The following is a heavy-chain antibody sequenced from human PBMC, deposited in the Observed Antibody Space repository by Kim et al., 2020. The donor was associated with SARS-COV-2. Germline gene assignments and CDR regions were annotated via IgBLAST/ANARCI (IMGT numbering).Heavy chain of an antibody. CDR2: INHSGST. V-gene: IGHV4-34*01. CDR1: GGSFSGYY. CDR3: ARVDYYGMDV. J-gene: IGHJ6*02. Sequence: SETLSLTCAAYGGSFSGYYWSWIRQPPGKGLEWIGEINHSGSTNYNPSLKSRVTISVDTSKNQFSLKLSSVTAADTAVYYCARVDYYGMDVWGQGTTVTVSS.